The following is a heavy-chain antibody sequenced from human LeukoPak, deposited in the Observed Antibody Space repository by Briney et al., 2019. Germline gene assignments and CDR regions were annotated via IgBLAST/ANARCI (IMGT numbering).Heavy chain of an antibody. CDR2: IIPILGIA. J-gene: IGHJ4*02. V-gene: IGHV1-69*04. CDR1: GYTFTSYG. CDR3: ARVEDSSGYYFDY. Sequence: SVKVSCKASGYTFTSYGISWVRQAPGQGLEWMGRIIPILGIANYAQKFQGRVTITADKSTSTAYMELSSLRSEDTAVYYCARVEDSSGYYFDYWGQGTLVTVPS. D-gene: IGHD6-25*01.